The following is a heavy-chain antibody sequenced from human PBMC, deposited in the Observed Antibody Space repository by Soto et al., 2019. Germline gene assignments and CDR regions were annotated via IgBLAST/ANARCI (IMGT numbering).Heavy chain of an antibody. D-gene: IGHD2-15*01. CDR1: GYTFTSYA. CDR2: INPGNGNT. J-gene: IGHJ4*02. CDR3: ARGESVVGDY. V-gene: IGHV1-3*01. Sequence: ASVKVSCKASGYTFTSYAMHWVRQAPGQRLEWMGWINPGNGNTKCSQKFQDRVTITRDTSASTAYMELSSLRSEDTAVYYCARGESVVGDYWGQGTPVTVS.